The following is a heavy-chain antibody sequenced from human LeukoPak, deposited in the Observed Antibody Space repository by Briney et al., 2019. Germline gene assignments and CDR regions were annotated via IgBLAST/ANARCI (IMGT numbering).Heavy chain of an antibody. Sequence: QTGGSLRLSCAASGFTFSSYEMNWVRQAPGKGLEWVSYISSSGSTIYYADSVKGRFTISRDNAKNSLYLQMNSLRAEDTAVYYCARAGLLWFGELFSYMDVWGKGTTVTVSS. CDR2: ISSSGSTI. CDR1: GFTFSSYE. J-gene: IGHJ6*03. V-gene: IGHV3-48*03. D-gene: IGHD3-10*01. CDR3: ARAGLLWFGELFSYMDV.